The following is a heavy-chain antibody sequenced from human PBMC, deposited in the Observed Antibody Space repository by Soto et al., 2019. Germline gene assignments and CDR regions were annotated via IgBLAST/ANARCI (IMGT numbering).Heavy chain of an antibody. CDR2: LYSGAGT. Sequence: VQLVECGGGLVQPGGSLRLSCAASGFTVSSNYMNWVRQAPGKGLEWLSVLYSGAGTYYADSVKDRFTISRDNSKNTLYLQLNSLRAEDTAIYYCARECGGDCSNAFDLWGQGTMVTVSP. CDR3: ARECGGDCSNAFDL. V-gene: IGHV3-66*01. J-gene: IGHJ3*01. D-gene: IGHD2-21*01. CDR1: GFTVSSNY.